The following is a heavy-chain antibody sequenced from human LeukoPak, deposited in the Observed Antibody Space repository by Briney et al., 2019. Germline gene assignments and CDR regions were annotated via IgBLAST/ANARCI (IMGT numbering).Heavy chain of an antibody. Sequence: PGGSLRLSCAASGFTFSDYYMSWIRQAPGKGLEWVSYISSSGSTIYYADSVKGRFTISRDNAKNSLYLQMNSLRAEDTAVYYCARDVAAAGTANNWFDPWCQGTLVTVSS. J-gene: IGHJ5*02. D-gene: IGHD6-13*01. CDR1: GFTFSDYY. CDR2: ISSSGSTI. V-gene: IGHV3-11*01. CDR3: ARDVAAAGTANNWFDP.